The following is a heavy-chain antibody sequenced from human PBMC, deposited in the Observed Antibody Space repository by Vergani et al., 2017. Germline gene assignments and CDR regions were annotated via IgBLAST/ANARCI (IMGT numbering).Heavy chain of an antibody. D-gene: IGHD6-19*01. CDR1: GFSLTTSGMR. J-gene: IGHJ6*02. Sequence: QVTLKESGPALVKPTHTLPLTCTFSGFSLTTSGMRVSWIRQPPGKALEWLARIDWDDDKFYSTSLKTRLTISKDTSKTQMVLTMTNMDPVDTATYYCARIRPGYSSGWLAGMDVWGQGTTVTVSS. CDR2: IDWDDDK. CDR3: ARIRPGYSSGWLAGMDV. V-gene: IGHV2-70*04.